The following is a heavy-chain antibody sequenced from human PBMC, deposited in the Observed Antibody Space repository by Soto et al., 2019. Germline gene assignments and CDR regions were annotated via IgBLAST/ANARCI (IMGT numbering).Heavy chain of an antibody. CDR1: GFTFSPYW. CDR2: INPDGSST. D-gene: IGHD4-4*01. J-gene: IGHJ6*02. Sequence: EVQLAESGGGLVQPGGSLRLSCAASGFTFSPYWMHWVRQASGKGLVRVSRINPDGSSTNYADSVKGRFTISRDNAKNTLYLQMNSLRAEDTAVYYCGRGGSNSPNGMDVWGQGTTVTVSS. V-gene: IGHV3-74*01. CDR3: GRGGSNSPNGMDV.